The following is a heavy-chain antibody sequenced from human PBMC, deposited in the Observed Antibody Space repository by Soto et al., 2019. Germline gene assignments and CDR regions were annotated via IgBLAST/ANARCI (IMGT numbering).Heavy chain of an antibody. CDR1: GGSISSYY. Sequence: QVQLQESGPGLVKPSETLSLTCTVSGGSISSYYWSWIRQPAGKGLGWIGRIYTSGSTNYNPALKSRSTMYVDTSKSQFSLKLSSVTDADTAGYYCARMFSGFEDYVWGSYRSDAFDIWGQGTMVTVSS. CDR3: ARMFSGFEDYVWGSYRSDAFDI. J-gene: IGHJ3*02. D-gene: IGHD3-16*02. V-gene: IGHV4-4*07. CDR2: IYTSGST.